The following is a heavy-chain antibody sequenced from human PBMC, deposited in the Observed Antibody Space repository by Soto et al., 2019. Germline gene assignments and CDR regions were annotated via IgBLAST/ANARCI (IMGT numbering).Heavy chain of an antibody. CDR1: GFTFDNYG. CDR3: AKDRVGGTFYTPLAF. V-gene: IGHV3-30*18. Sequence: GGSLRLSFQASGFTFDNYGMHWVRQAPGKGLEWVAVITYDGSFQYYADSVKCRFTISRDNSKNTLSLHLNTLKPEDTAVYHCAKDRVGGTFYTPLAFWGQGTLVTVSS. D-gene: IGHD1-7*01. J-gene: IGHJ4*02. CDR2: ITYDGSFQ.